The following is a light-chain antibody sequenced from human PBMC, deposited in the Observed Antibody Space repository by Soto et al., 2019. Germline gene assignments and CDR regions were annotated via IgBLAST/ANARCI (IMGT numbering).Light chain of an antibody. J-gene: IGLJ2*01. Sequence: QSVLTQPRSVSGSPGQSVTISCTGTSSDVGGYNYVSWYQQHPGKAPKLMIYDVNKRPSGVPDRFSGSKSGNTASLTISGLQTEDEGDYHCCSYAGSYTLVFGGGTKLTVL. CDR3: CSYAGSYTLV. V-gene: IGLV2-11*01. CDR2: DVN. CDR1: SSDVGGYNY.